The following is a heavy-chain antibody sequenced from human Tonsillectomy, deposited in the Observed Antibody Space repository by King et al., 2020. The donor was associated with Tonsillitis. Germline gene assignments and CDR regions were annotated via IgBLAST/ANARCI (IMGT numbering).Heavy chain of an antibody. CDR2: VSGSGGST. Sequence: VQLVESGGGLVQPGGSLRLSCAASGFTFSSYAMSWVRQAPGKGLEWVSAVSGSGGSTYYADSVKGRFTISRDTSKNTLYLQMTSRRDEDTAIYYCAKGVVRITIFGVITPYDFWGQGTLVTVSS. J-gene: IGHJ4*02. CDR3: AKGVVRITIFGVITPYDF. V-gene: IGHV3-23*04. CDR1: GFTFSSYA. D-gene: IGHD3-3*01.